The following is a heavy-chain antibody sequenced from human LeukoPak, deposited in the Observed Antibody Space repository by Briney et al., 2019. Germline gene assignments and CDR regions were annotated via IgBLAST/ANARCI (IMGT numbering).Heavy chain of an antibody. J-gene: IGHJ4*02. D-gene: IGHD3-16*01. CDR3: ATGDPGGY. CDR1: GYTFTGYY. Sequence: GASVTVSCKASGYTFTGYYIHWVRQAPGQGLEWMGWINPNSGGTNYAQKFQGRVTMTRDTSINTAYKELSRLRSDDTGVYYCATGDPGGYWGQGALVTVSS. V-gene: IGHV1-2*02. CDR2: INPNSGGT.